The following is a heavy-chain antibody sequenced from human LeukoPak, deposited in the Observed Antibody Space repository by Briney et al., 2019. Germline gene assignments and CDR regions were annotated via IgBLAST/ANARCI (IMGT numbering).Heavy chain of an antibody. V-gene: IGHV3-30*01. Sequence: GKSLRLSCAASGFTFSNYAMHWVRQAPGKGLEWVSLISSSGTYEHYADSVKGRFTISRDNSKNTLYLQLNSLRAEDTAVYYCARDSTYYYDSGSSGPHYFDNWGQGTLVTVSS. CDR3: ARDSTYYYDSGSSGPHYFDN. D-gene: IGHD3-10*01. J-gene: IGHJ4*02. CDR1: GFTFSNYA. CDR2: ISSSGTYE.